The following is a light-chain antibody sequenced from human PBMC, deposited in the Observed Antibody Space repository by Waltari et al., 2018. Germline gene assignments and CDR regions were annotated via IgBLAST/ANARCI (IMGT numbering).Light chain of an antibody. J-gene: IGKJ2*01. V-gene: IGKV3-15*01. CDR1: QSVSSN. Sequence: EIVLTQSPATLSLSPGERATLSCRASQSVSSNLAWYQQKLGQAPRLLIYSASTRAAGVPDRFSGSGSGTQFTLTISSLQSEDFAVYYCQQYDNRPPYTVGQGTKLEMK. CDR3: QQYDNRPPYT. CDR2: SAS.